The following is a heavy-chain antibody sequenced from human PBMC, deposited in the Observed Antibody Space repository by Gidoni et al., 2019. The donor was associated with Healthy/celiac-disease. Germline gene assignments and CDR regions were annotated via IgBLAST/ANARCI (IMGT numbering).Heavy chain of an antibody. V-gene: IGHV3-30*02. CDR3: ANGGINDYGDYVDY. D-gene: IGHD4-17*01. Sequence: QVQLVESGGGVVQPGGSLRLSCAAPGFPFSSYGMYWVRQAPGKGLEWVAFIRYDGSNKYYADSVKGRFTISRDNSKNTLYLQMNSLRAEDTAVYYCANGGINDYGDYVDYWGQGTLVTVSS. J-gene: IGHJ4*02. CDR1: GFPFSSYG. CDR2: IRYDGSNK.